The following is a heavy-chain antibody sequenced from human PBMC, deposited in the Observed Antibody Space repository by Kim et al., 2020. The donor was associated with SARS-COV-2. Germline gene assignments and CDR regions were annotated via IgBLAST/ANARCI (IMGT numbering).Heavy chain of an antibody. D-gene: IGHD4-17*01. J-gene: IGHJ4*02. CDR1: GYTFTSFD. Sequence: ASVKVSCKASGYTFTSFDFNWVRQATGQGLEWMGWMNPNSGNTGYAQKFQGRVTMTRNTSISTAYMELSSLRSEDTAVYYCARATREDYGGNRNDYWGQGTLVTVSS. CDR2: MNPNSGNT. CDR3: ARATREDYGGNRNDY. V-gene: IGHV1-8*01.